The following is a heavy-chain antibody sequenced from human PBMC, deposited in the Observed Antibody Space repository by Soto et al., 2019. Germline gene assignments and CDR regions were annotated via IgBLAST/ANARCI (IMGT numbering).Heavy chain of an antibody. CDR2: IYYSGST. CDR1: GGSISSYY. D-gene: IGHD2-8*01. J-gene: IGHJ6*02. V-gene: IGHV4-59*01. CDR3: ALDFMGNDYYHYDMYI. Sequence: PSETLSLTCTVSGGSISSYYWSWIRQPPGKGLEWIGYIYYSGSTNYNPSLKSRVTISVDTSKNQFSLKLSSVTAADTAVYYCALDFMGNDYYHYDMYIRAQRTTVTVS.